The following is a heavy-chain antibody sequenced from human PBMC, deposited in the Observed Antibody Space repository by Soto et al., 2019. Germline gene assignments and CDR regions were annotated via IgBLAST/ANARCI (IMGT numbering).Heavy chain of an antibody. V-gene: IGHV2-5*02. CDR1: GFPLSTTRVG. D-gene: IGHD1-1*01. J-gene: IGHJ4*02. CDR3: AHSKTTGMRYYFDY. Sequence: QITLKESGPTLVKPTQTLTLTCTFSGFPLSTTRVGVGWIRQPPGAALEWLALLYWDDDKLYSPSLKRRLTITKDTPKAQVVLTLTNMDPVDTATYYCAHSKTTGMRYYFDYWGEGTLVTVSA. CDR2: LYWDDDK.